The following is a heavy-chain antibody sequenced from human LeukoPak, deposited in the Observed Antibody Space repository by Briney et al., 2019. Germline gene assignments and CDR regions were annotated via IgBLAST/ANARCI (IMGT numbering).Heavy chain of an antibody. D-gene: IGHD6-13*01. CDR1: GYTFTDYY. V-gene: IGHV1-2*02. CDR3: ARDGEAAAVTNWFDP. CDR2: INPNSGGT. J-gene: IGHJ5*02. Sequence: VASVRVSCKASGYTFTDYYMHWVRQAPGQGLEWMGWINPNSGGTNYAQKFQGRVTMTRDTSITTAFMVLSRLTSDDTAVYFCARDGEAAAVTNWFDPWGQGTLVAVSS.